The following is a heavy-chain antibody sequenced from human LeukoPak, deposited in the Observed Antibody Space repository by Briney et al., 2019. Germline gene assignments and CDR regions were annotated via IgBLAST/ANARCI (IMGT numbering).Heavy chain of an antibody. CDR3: ARVDNYYDSSGYSSRNWFDP. D-gene: IGHD3-22*01. CDR2: INHSGST. Sequence: PGGSLRLSCAASGFTFSSYSMNWIRQPPGKGLEWIGEINHSGSTNYNPSLKSRVTISVDTSKNQFSLKLSSVTAADTAVYYCARVDNYYDSSGYSSRNWFDPWGQGTLVTVSS. J-gene: IGHJ5*02. CDR1: GFTFSSYS. V-gene: IGHV4-34*01.